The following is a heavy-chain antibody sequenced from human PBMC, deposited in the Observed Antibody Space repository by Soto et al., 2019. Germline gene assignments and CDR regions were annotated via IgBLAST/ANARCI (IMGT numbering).Heavy chain of an antibody. Sequence: GGSLRLSCAASGFTFSTYGMHWVRQAPGKGLEWMAMIWYDGSNKYYAESVKGRFTISRDNSKNTLYLQMNSLRAEDTAVYYCARDSYFTTKNCDQSNYGLYVWGQGTTVTVSS. J-gene: IGHJ6*01. CDR1: GFTFSTYG. CDR3: ARDSYFTTKNCDQSNYGLYV. CDR2: IWYDGSNK. V-gene: IGHV3-33*01. D-gene: IGHD2-8*01.